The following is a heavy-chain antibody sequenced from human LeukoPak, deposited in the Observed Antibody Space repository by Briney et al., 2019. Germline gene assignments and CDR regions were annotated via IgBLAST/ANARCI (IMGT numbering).Heavy chain of an antibody. D-gene: IGHD2-2*01. CDR3: ARGARYCSSTSCPGGYYFDY. CDR1: GGSISRGGYS. J-gene: IGHJ4*02. CDR2: IYHSGST. Sequence: SETLSLTCAVSGGSISRGGYSWSWIRQPPGKGLEWIGYIYHSGSTYYNPSLKSRVTISVDTSKNQFSLKLSSVTAADTAVYYCARGARYCSSTSCPGGYYFDYWGQGTLVTVSS. V-gene: IGHV4-30-2*01.